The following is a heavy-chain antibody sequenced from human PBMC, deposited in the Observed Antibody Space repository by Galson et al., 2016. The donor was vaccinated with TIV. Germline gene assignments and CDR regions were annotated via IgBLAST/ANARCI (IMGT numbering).Heavy chain of an antibody. Sequence: TLSLTCTVSGDSISSGAYFWTLIRQHPGKGLEWIGSISSRGSTYYNQSLKSRATISVDTSKNQFALSLSSATAADTAVYYCAGPSSSLDYWGQGTLVIVSS. CDR3: AGPSSSLDY. CDR2: ISSRGST. D-gene: IGHD6-6*01. J-gene: IGHJ4*02. CDR1: GDSISSGAYF. V-gene: IGHV4-31*03.